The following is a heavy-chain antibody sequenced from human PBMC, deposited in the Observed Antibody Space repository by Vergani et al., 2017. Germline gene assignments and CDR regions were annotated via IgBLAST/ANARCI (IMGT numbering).Heavy chain of an antibody. CDR3: ARELFPSVFAF. V-gene: IGHV4-61*02. CDR1: GDSGNRHIYY. Sequence: QVQLQESGPGLVKPSQTLSLTCTVSGDSGNRHIYYWTWIRQPAGKGLEWIGRIHAGGSTNSNPSLKSRVTMSVDMSSDQFSLNLTSVTAADTAVYYCARELFPSVFAFWGQGILVTFSS. J-gene: IGHJ4*02. CDR2: IHAGGST. D-gene: IGHD2-15*01.